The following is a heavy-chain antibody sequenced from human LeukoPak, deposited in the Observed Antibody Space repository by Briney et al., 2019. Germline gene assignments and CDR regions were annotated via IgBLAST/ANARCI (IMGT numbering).Heavy chain of an antibody. CDR3: ARDPGGSYRDYYYYMDV. V-gene: IGHV1-2*02. D-gene: IGHD1-26*01. Sequence: GASVKVSCKASGYTFTDYYMHWVRQAPGQGLEWMGWSNPNNGDTNYAQKFQGRVTMTRDTSISTAYMDLSRLTSDDTAVYYCARDPGGSYRDYYYYMDVWGKGITVTTSS. J-gene: IGHJ6*03. CDR2: SNPNNGDT. CDR1: GYTFTDYY.